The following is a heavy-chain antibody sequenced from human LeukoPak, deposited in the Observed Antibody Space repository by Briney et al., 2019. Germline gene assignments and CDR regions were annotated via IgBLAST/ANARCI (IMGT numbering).Heavy chain of an antibody. J-gene: IGHJ5*02. CDR3: ARERGGYCSSTSCSNWFDP. D-gene: IGHD2-2*01. CDR2: IIPIFGTA. CDR1: GGTFSSYA. Sequence: SVKVSCKASGGTFSSYAISWVRQAPGQGLEWMGGIIPIFGTANYAQKFQGRVTITTDESTSTAYMELSSPRSEDTAVYYCARERGGYCSSTSCSNWFDPWGQGTLVTVSS. V-gene: IGHV1-69*05.